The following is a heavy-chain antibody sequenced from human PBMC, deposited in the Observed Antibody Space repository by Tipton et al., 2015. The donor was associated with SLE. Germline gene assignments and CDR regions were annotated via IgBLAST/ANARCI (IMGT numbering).Heavy chain of an antibody. D-gene: IGHD2-21*01. CDR2: FYYSGST. V-gene: IGHV4-59*08. CDR1: GVSFSDYS. CDR3: ARHQRSPHIVVVIDWYFDL. J-gene: IGHJ2*01. Sequence: LRLSCTVSGVSFSDYSWSWVRQPPGKGLEWIGYFYYSGSTNYNPSLKSRVTISVDTSKNQFSLKLSSVTAADTAVYYCARHQRSPHIVVVIDWYFDLWGRGTLVTVSS.